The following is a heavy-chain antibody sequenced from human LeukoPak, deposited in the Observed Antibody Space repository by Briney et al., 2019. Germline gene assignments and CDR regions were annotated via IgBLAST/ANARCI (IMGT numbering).Heavy chain of an antibody. Sequence: PSETLSLTCAVYGGSFSGYYWSWIRQPPGKGLEWIGEINHSGSTNYNPSLKSRVTISVGTSKNQFSLKLSSVTAADTAVYYCAIEMVRPGGAKDDYWGQGTLVTVSS. D-gene: IGHD3-10*01. CDR1: GGSFSGYY. V-gene: IGHV4-34*01. J-gene: IGHJ4*02. CDR3: AIEMVRPGGAKDDY. CDR2: INHSGST.